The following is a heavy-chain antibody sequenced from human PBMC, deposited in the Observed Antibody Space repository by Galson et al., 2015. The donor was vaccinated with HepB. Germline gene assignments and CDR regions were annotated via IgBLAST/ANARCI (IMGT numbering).Heavy chain of an antibody. J-gene: IGHJ3*02. CDR2: ISSSGSTI. Sequence: SLRLSCAASGFTFSDYYMSWIRQAPGKGLEWVSDISSSGSTIYYADSVKGRFTISRDNSKNTLYLQMNSLRDEVTAVYYCARYLDGAVDIWGQGTMVTVSS. V-gene: IGHV3-11*01. CDR3: ARYLDGAVDI. CDR1: GFTFSDYY. D-gene: IGHD3-9*01.